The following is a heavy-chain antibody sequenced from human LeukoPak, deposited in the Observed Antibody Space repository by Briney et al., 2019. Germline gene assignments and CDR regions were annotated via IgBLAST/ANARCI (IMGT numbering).Heavy chain of an antibody. CDR2: ISAYNGNT. J-gene: IGHJ4*02. CDR1: GGTFSSYA. CDR3: ARDVEGDYYYDSSGYKVTDY. D-gene: IGHD3-22*01. Sequence: ASVKVSCKASGGTFSSYAISWVRQAPGQGLEWMGWISAYNGNTNYAQKLQGRVTMTTDTSTSTAYMELRSLRSDDTAVYYCARDVEGDYYYDSSGYKVTDYWGQGTLVTVSS. V-gene: IGHV1-18*01.